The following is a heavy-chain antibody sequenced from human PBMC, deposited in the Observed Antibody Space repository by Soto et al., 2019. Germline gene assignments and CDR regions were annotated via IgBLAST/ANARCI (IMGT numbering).Heavy chain of an antibody. V-gene: IGHV1-69*12. CDR3: AREIVVLVAAAMPRAGGVDY. CDR2: IIPIFGTA. Sequence: QVQLVQSGAEVKKPGSSVKVSCKASGGTFSSYAISWVRQAPGQGLEWMGGIIPIFGTANYAQKFQGRVTMTADESTSTAYMELSSLRSEDAAVYYCAREIVVLVAAAMPRAGGVDYWGQGTLVTVSS. J-gene: IGHJ4*02. CDR1: GGTFSSYA. D-gene: IGHD2-2*01.